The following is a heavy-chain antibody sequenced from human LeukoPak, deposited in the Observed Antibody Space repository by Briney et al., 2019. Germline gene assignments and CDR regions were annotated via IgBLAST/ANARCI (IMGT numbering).Heavy chain of an antibody. D-gene: IGHD2-2*02. CDR2: INHSGST. V-gene: IGHV4-34*01. CDR1: GGSFSGYY. CDR3: ARALGGYCSSTSCYTLRTNWFDP. Sequence: PSETLSLTCAVYGGSFSGYYWSWIRQPPGKGLEWIGEINHSGSTNYNPSLKSRVTISVDRSKNQFSLKLSSVTAADTAVYYCARALGGYCSSTSCYTLRTNWFDPWGQGTLVTVSS. J-gene: IGHJ5*02.